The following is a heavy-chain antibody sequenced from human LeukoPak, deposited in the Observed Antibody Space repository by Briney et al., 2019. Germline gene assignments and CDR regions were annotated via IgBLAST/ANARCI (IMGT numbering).Heavy chain of an antibody. D-gene: IGHD6-19*01. CDR2: ISYDGSNK. V-gene: IGHV3-30-3*01. CDR3: ASLQWLVREIIDY. CDR1: GFTFSSYA. Sequence: GGSLRLSCAASGFTFSSYAMHWVRQAPGKGLEWVAVISYDGSNKYYADSVKGRFTISRDNPKNTLYLQMNSLRAEDTAVYYCASLQWLVREIIDYWGQGTLVTVSS. J-gene: IGHJ4*02.